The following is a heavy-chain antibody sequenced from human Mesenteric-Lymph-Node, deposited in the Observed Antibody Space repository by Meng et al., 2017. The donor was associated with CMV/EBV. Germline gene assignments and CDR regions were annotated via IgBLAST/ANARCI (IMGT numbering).Heavy chain of an antibody. CDR2: INPSGGST. CDR1: GYTFTNYN. Sequence: ASVKVSCKTSGYTFTNYNIHWVRQAPGQGLEWMGIINPSGGSTSHAQKFQGRVTMTRDTSTSTVYMEVSSLRSEDTAVYYCARDKITMVRGVTSYYYYGMDVWGQGTTVTVSS. V-gene: IGHV1-46*01. CDR3: ARDKITMVRGVTSYYYYGMDV. D-gene: IGHD3-10*01. J-gene: IGHJ6*02.